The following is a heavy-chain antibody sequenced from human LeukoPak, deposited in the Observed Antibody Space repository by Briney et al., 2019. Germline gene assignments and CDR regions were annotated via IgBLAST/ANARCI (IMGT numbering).Heavy chain of an antibody. CDR3: AKVDTAMVTPGALDY. D-gene: IGHD5-18*01. Sequence: GGSLRLSCAASGFTFSSYGMHWVRQAPGKGLEWVAVISYDGSNKYYADSVKGRFTISRDNSKNTLYLQMNSLRAEDTAVYYCAKVDTAMVTPGALDYWGQGTLVTVSS. V-gene: IGHV3-30*18. CDR1: GFTFSSYG. CDR2: ISYDGSNK. J-gene: IGHJ4*02.